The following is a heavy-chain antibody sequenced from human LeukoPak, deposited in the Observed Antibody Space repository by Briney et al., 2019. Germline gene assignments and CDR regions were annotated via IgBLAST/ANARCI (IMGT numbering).Heavy chain of an antibody. CDR3: AKCPGDYVWGSYRYIDY. CDR1: GFTYSSYG. V-gene: IGHV3-23*01. Sequence: GGSLRLSCAASGFTYSSYGMSWVRQAPGKGLEWVSAISGSGGSTYYADSVKGRFTISRDNSKNTLYLQMNSLRAEDTAVYYCAKCPGDYVWGSYRYIDYWGQGTLVTVSS. CDR2: ISGSGGST. J-gene: IGHJ4*02. D-gene: IGHD3-16*02.